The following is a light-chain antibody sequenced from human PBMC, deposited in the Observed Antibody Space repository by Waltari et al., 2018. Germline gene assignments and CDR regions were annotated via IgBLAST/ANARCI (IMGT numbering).Light chain of an antibody. CDR3: QVWDTNTML. V-gene: IGLV3-9*01. Sequence: SYDLTQPLSVSVALGQTARITCGGDTIGHKHVHWYQQKPGQAPVLVIYRDNHRPSGIPERFSGSNSGNTATLTISGAQAGDEADYYCQVWDTNTMLFGGGAKLTVV. CDR2: RDN. J-gene: IGLJ3*02. CDR1: TIGHKH.